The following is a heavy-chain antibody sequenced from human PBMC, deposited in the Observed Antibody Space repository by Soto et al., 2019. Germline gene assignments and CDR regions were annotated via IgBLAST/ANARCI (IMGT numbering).Heavy chain of an antibody. V-gene: IGHV4-4*07. Sequence: IQLQESGPGLVRPSETLSLTCTISGGAIGSHYWTWIRQPAGKGLEWIGRIYGSGSTKYNPSLQSRVTMSLDTSKNQFSLRLESVTAADTAVYYCARGQRFSDWFDPWGQGTLVTVSS. J-gene: IGHJ5*02. CDR3: ARGQRFSDWFDP. D-gene: IGHD3-3*01. CDR1: GGAIGSHY. CDR2: IYGSGST.